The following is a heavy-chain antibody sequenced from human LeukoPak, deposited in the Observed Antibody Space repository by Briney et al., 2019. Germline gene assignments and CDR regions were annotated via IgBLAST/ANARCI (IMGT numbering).Heavy chain of an antibody. CDR3: TRDRPHNWLDP. CDR1: EYSFVSYY. J-gene: IGHJ5*02. V-gene: IGHV1-46*01. Sequence: SVKVSCKASEYSFVSYYIHWVRQAPGEGLEWVGLIHPNDGIRNYAQKFQDRVTMTVDRSTTTFYMELSSLTSEDTAVYYCTRDRPHNWLDPWGQGTLVTVSS. CDR2: IHPNDGIR.